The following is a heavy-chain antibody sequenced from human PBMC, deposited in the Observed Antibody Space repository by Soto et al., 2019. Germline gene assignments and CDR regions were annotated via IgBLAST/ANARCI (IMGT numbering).Heavy chain of an antibody. CDR1: GFTFSTYG. D-gene: IGHD2-15*01. CDR2: ISYDGSNK. Sequence: QEQLVESGGGVVQPGRSLRLSCAASGFTFSTYGMHWVRQAPGKGLEWVAVISYDGSNKYYADSVKGRFTISRDNSKSTLDRQLCRLRVEDTSLYYCAVYCRGGSCYSEAVDIWGQGTMVTVSS. J-gene: IGHJ3*02. CDR3: AVYCRGGSCYSEAVDI. V-gene: IGHV3-30*03.